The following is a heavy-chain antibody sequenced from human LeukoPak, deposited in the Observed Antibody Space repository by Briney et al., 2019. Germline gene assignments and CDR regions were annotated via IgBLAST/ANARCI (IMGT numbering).Heavy chain of an antibody. V-gene: IGHV1-69*04. Sequence: ASVKVSCKASGGTFSSYAISWVRPAPGQGLEWMGRIIPILGIANYAQKFQGRVTITADKSTSTAYMELSSLRSEDTAVYYCARVSSGYMYYFDYWGQGTLVTVSS. J-gene: IGHJ4*02. CDR1: GGTFSSYA. CDR3: ARVSSGYMYYFDY. D-gene: IGHD3-22*01. CDR2: IIPILGIA.